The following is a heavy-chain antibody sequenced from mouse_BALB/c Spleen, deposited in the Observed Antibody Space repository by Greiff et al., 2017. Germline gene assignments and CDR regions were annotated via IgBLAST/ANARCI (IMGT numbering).Heavy chain of an antibody. CDR1: GFSLTGYG. Sequence: VQRVESGPGLVAPSQSLSITCTVSGFSLTGYGVNWVRQPPGKGLEWLGMIWGDGSTDYNSALKSRLSISKDNSKSQVFLKMNSLQTDDTARYYCATYYGNYGFAYWGQGTLVTVSA. CDR2: IWGDGST. J-gene: IGHJ3*01. V-gene: IGHV2-6-7*01. CDR3: ATYYGNYGFAY. D-gene: IGHD2-10*01.